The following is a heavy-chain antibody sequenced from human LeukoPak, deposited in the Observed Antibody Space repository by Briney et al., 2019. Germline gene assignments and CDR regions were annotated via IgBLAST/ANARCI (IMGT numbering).Heavy chain of an antibody. J-gene: IGHJ5*02. CDR2: ITSSGSAI. CDR3: ARDRIAAAAYWFDP. CDR1: GFTFSSHS. D-gene: IGHD6-13*01. Sequence: GGSLRLSCAASGFTFSSHSMNWVRQAPGKGLEWISCITSSGSAIYYADSVKGRFTISRDNAKNSVYLQMNSLRAEDTAVYYCARDRIAAAAYWFDPWGQGTLVTVSS. V-gene: IGHV3-48*01.